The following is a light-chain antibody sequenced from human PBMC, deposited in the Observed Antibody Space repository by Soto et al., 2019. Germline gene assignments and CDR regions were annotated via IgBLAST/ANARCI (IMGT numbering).Light chain of an antibody. J-gene: IGKJ1*01. V-gene: IGKV3-20*01. CDR2: GAS. CDR1: QSVSSSY. CDR3: HHYGSSPET. Sequence: EIVLTQSPGTLSLSPGEGATLSCRASQSVSSSYLAWYQQKPGQAPRLLIYGASSRATGIADRFSGSGSGTDFTLTISRLEPEDYTEYYCHHYGSSPETFGQGTKVEIK.